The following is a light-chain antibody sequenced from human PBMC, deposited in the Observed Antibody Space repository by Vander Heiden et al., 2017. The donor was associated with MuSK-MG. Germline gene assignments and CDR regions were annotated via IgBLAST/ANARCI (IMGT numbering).Light chain of an antibody. V-gene: IGKV1-33*01. J-gene: IGKJ4*01. CDR1: QDINNY. CDR2: DAS. CDR3: QQDNNLPIT. Sequence: IQMTQSPSSLSASVGDRVTITCQASQDINNYLNWFQQKPGTAPKLLIYDASNLETGVPSRFSGSVSGTDFTLTISSLQPEDIATYHCQQDNNLPITFGGGTKVEIK.